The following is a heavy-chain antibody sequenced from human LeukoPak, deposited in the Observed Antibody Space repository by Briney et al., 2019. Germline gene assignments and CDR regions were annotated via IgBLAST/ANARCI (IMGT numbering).Heavy chain of an antibody. CDR1: GASITSYY. CDR3: ARGSYYDSSGYPYFDY. CDR2: MYYSGSS. V-gene: IGHV4-59*01. D-gene: IGHD3-22*01. Sequence: PSETLSLTCTVSGASITSYYWSWIRQPPGKGLEWIGYMYYSGSSHYNPSLKTRVTISVDTSKNQIALKLSSVAAADTAVYYCARGSYYDSSGYPYFDYWGQGTLVTVSS. J-gene: IGHJ4*02.